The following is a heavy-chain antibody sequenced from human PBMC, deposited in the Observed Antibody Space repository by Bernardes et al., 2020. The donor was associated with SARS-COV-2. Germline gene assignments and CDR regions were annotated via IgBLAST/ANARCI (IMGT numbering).Heavy chain of an antibody. CDR1: GFTFNNHG. D-gene: IGHD3-16*01. Sequence: GGSLRLSCAVSGFTFNNHGMRWLRQAPGKGLELVTFISYDGSSTYYADSVKGRFTISRDSSKNTLFLQMNSLSAEDTAVYYCAKDTRVFTITFGGSPYYFEHWGQGNQVTVSS. V-gene: IGHV3-30*18. J-gene: IGHJ4*02. CDR3: AKDTRVFTITFGGSPYYFEH. CDR2: ISYDGSST.